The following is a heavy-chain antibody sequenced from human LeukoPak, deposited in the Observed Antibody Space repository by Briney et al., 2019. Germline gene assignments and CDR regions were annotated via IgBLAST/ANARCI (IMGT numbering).Heavy chain of an antibody. CDR1: GFTFSSYE. V-gene: IGHV3-48*03. J-gene: IGHJ3*02. CDR3: AGVDAAMPDAFDI. CDR2: ISSSGSTI. D-gene: IGHD5-18*01. Sequence: PGGSLRLSCAASGFTFSSYEMNWVRQAPGKGLEWVSYISSSGSTIYYADSVKGRFTISRDNAKNSLYLQMNSLRADDTAVYYCAGVDAAMPDAFDIWSQGTTVTVSS.